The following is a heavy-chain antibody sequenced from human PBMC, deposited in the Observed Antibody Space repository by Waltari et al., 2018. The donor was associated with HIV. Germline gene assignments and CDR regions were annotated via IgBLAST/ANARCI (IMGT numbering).Heavy chain of an antibody. CDR2: IHSSGGT. Sequence: EVQLVESGGGLIQPGGSLRLSCAASGFTVSSVYMSWVRQAPGKGLEWVSGIHSSGGTNDADSVKGRLTISRDNSKNTLYLQMNSLGAEDTAVYYCARDTTVVGTRYFDYWGRGTLVTVSS. J-gene: IGHJ4*02. V-gene: IGHV3-53*01. CDR1: GFTVSSVY. CDR3: ARDTTVVGTRYFDY. D-gene: IGHD6-13*01.